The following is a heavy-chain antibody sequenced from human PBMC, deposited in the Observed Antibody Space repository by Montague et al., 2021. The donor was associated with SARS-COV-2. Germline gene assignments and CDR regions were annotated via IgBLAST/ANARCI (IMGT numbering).Heavy chain of an antibody. CDR2: IYYSGSA. Sequence: SETLSLTCTVSDSSFSSGNSNWNWIRQPPGKGLEWIGYIYYSGSANYNPSLKSRVSISMDTSKNQFSLRLISVTAADTAVYYCARDRRYCSGTSCYTGYYHYFMDVWGKGSSVTVSS. D-gene: IGHD2-2*02. V-gene: IGHV4-61*01. CDR1: DSSFSSGNSN. CDR3: ARDRRYCSGTSCYTGYYHYFMDV. J-gene: IGHJ6*03.